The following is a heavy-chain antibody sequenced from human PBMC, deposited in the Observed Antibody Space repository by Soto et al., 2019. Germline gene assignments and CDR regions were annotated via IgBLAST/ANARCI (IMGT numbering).Heavy chain of an antibody. CDR3: ARQGKRLSGFTYYYYAIDV. J-gene: IGHJ6*02. V-gene: IGHV3-13*04. CDR1: GFSFSIYD. Sequence: EVQLVESGGGLVQPGGSLRLSCAASGFSFSIYDMHWVRQTTGKGLEWVSSIGTAGDSYYPDSVKGRFTISRENAKNSLYLQMNGLRVGDTAVYYCARQGKRLSGFTYYYYAIDVWGQGTTVTVSS. CDR2: IGTAGDS. D-gene: IGHD1-1*01.